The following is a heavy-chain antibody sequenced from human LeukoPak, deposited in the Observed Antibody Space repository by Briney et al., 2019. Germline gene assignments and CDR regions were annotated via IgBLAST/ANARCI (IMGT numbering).Heavy chain of an antibody. V-gene: IGHV3-23*01. Sequence: PGGSLRLSCAASGFTFSSYAMSWVRQAPGKGPEWVSAISGSGGSTYYADSVKGRFTISRDNSKNTLYLQMNSLRAEDTAVYYCAKGLEQWLVPAAFDIWGQGTMVTVSS. CDR2: ISGSGGST. CDR1: GFTFSSYA. J-gene: IGHJ3*02. D-gene: IGHD6-19*01. CDR3: AKGLEQWLVPAAFDI.